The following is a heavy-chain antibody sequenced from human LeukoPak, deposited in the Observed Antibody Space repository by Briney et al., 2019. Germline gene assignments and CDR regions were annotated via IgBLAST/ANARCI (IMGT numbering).Heavy chain of an antibody. CDR3: ARESGDYVKFDY. V-gene: IGHV6-1*01. D-gene: IGHD3-16*01. Sequence: SQTLSLTCAISGDSVSTNFAALNWLRQSPSRGLEWLGRTYYRSRWYNEYAPSVETRITIKPDTSKNQFSLQLNFVTPEDTAVYYCARESGDYVKFDYWGQGTLVTVSS. CDR1: GDSVSTNFAA. J-gene: IGHJ4*02. CDR2: TYYRSRWYN.